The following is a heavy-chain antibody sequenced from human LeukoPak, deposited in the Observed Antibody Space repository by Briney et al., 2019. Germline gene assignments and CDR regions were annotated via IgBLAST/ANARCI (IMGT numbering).Heavy chain of an antibody. CDR3: AMARSRVAGLRYFHH. Sequence: GESLKISCKGSGYSFTSCWISWVRQMPGKGLEWMGRIDPSDSYTNYSPSFQGHVTISADKSISTAYLQWSSLEASDTAMYYCAMARSRVAGLRYFHHWGQGTLVTVSS. J-gene: IGHJ1*01. V-gene: IGHV5-10-1*01. D-gene: IGHD6-19*01. CDR1: GYSFTSCW. CDR2: IDPSDSYT.